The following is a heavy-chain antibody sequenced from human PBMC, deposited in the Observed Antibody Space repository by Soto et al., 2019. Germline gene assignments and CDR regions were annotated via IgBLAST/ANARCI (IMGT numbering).Heavy chain of an antibody. V-gene: IGHV6-1*01. Sequence: QIHLQQSGPGLVKPSQTLSLTCAISGDSVSTNSDTWDWIRQSPSRVLEWLGRTYYRSNWYTDYAASVKCRITTSPYTSNNQISVPLHSVTPDDTAVYYCARLIGNSWLDSWGQGTLVTVSS. CDR2: TYYRSNWYT. J-gene: IGHJ5*01. CDR3: ARLIGNSWLDS. CDR1: GDSVSTNSDT. D-gene: IGHD2-8*01.